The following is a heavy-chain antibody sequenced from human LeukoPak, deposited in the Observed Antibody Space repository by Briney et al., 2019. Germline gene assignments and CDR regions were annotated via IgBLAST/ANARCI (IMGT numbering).Heavy chain of an antibody. V-gene: IGHV4-31*03. J-gene: IGHJ4*02. D-gene: IGHD3-22*01. CDR3: ARTYYDSSGYPGLGFDY. CDR2: IYYSGST. CDR1: GGSISSGGYY. Sequence: SETLSLTYTVSGGSISSGGYYWSWIRQHPGKGLEWIGYIYYSGSTYYNPSLKSRVTISVDTSKNQFSLKLSSVTAADTAVYYCARTYYDSSGYPGLGFDYWGQGTLVTVSS.